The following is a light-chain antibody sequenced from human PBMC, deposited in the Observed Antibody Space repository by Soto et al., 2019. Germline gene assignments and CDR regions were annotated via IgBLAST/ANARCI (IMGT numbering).Light chain of an antibody. CDR2: LGS. CDR1: QSLLHSNGYNY. Sequence: DIVMTQSPLSLPVTPGEPASISCRSSQSLLHSNGYNYLDWYLQKPGQSPQLLIYLGSNRASGVPDRFSGSGSGTDFPLKTSRVEAEDVGVYSCMQVLQSAGTVGQGTKLEIK. J-gene: IGKJ1*01. CDR3: MQVLQSAGT. V-gene: IGKV2-28*01.